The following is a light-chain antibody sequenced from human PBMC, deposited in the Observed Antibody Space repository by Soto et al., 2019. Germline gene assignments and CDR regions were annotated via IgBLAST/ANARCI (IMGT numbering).Light chain of an antibody. CDR3: SSYAGSNTNVV. J-gene: IGLJ2*01. CDR1: SSDVGGYNS. V-gene: IGLV2-8*01. CDR2: EVN. Sequence: QSALTQPPSASGSLGQSVSISCTGTSSDVGGYNSVSWYQQHPGKAPKLMIYEVNKRPSGVPDRFSGSKSGNTASLTVSGLQAEDEAVYYCSSYAGSNTNVVFGGGTKLTVL.